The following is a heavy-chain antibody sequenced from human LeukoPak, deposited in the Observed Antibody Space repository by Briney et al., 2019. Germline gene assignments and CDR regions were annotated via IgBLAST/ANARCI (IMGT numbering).Heavy chain of an antibody. D-gene: IGHD3-10*01. CDR2: ISGSAGST. CDR1: GFTFSSYA. J-gene: IGHJ4*02. CDR3: AKDSSVGSGNYYKRVPLDY. V-gene: IGHV3-23*01. Sequence: PGGSLRLSCAASGFTFSSYAMSWVRQAPGKGLEWVSAISGSAGSTNYADSVKGRFTISRDNSKNTLYLQMNSLRAEDTAVFYCAKDSSVGSGNYYKRVPLDYWGQGTLVTVSS.